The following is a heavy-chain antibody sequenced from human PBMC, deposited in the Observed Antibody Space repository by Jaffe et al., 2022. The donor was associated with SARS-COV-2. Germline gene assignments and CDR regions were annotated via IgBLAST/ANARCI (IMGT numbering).Heavy chain of an antibody. CDR2: IFSNDEK. CDR1: GLSLNNARMG. J-gene: IGHJ6*03. Sequence: QVTLKESGPELVKPTETLTLTCTVSGLSLNNARMGVSWIRQPPGKALEWLAHIFSNDEKSYSTSLKTRLTISKDTSKSQVVLTMTNMDPVDTATYYCARSYSDSSGYWTYSYYYMDVWGKGTTVTVSS. CDR3: ARSYSDSSGYWTYSYYYMDV. D-gene: IGHD3-22*01. V-gene: IGHV2-26*01.